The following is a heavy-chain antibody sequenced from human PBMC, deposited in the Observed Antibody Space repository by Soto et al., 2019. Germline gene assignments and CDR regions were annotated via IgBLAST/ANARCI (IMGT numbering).Heavy chain of an antibody. V-gene: IGHV2-5*02. CDR3: AHNSAAGTYYYYGMDF. CDR1: GFSLSTSGVG. Sequence: SGPTLVNPTQTLTLTCTFSGFSLSTSGVGVGWIRQPPGKALEWLALIYWDDDKRYSPSLKSRLTITKDTSKNQVVLTMTNMDPVDTATYYCAHNSAAGTYYYYGMDFWGQGTTVTVSS. J-gene: IGHJ6*02. D-gene: IGHD6-13*01. CDR2: IYWDDDK.